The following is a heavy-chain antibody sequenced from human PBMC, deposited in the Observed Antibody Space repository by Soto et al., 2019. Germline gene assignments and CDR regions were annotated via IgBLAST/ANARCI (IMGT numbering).Heavy chain of an antibody. CDR3: AREGINNYNEYYFDS. CDR2: ISGSGNYT. CDR1: GFTFSTYS. Sequence: EMHLVESGGGLVKPGGSLRLSCAASGFTFSTYSMNRVRQAPGKGLEWVSSISGSGNYTHYADFLRGRFTISRDNAKTSLYLQMNSLRAEDTAVYYCAREGINNYNEYYFDSWGQGTVVTVSS. V-gene: IGHV3-21*01. J-gene: IGHJ4*02. D-gene: IGHD4-4*01.